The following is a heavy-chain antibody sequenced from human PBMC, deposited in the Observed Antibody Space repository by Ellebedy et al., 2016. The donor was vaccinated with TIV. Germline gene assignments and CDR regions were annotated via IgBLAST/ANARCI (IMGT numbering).Heavy chain of an antibody. Sequence: GGSLRLSXAASGFTFSSYWMTWVRQTPGKGLEWVANIKKDGSEKHYVDSVKGRFTISRDNAKNSLYLQMNSLRAEDTAVYYCAILEVTDQFDYWGQGTLVTVSS. CDR1: GFTFSSYW. CDR2: IKKDGSEK. J-gene: IGHJ4*02. V-gene: IGHV3-7*03. CDR3: AILEVTDQFDY. D-gene: IGHD2-21*02.